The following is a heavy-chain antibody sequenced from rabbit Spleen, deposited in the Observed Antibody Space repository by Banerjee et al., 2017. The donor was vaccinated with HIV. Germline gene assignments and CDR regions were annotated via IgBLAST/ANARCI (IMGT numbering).Heavy chain of an antibody. CDR2: INIVTGKD. J-gene: IGHJ4*01. CDR1: GVSFSDKDV. D-gene: IGHD2-1*01. Sequence: EQLEESGGGLVKPEGSLTLTCKASGVSFSDKDVMCWVRQAPGKGLEWIACINIVTGKDVYATWAKGRFIMSRTSSTTVTLQMTSLTAADTATYFCARSMNSGNGALNLWGQGTLVTVS. CDR3: ARSMNSGNGALNL. V-gene: IGHV1S45*01.